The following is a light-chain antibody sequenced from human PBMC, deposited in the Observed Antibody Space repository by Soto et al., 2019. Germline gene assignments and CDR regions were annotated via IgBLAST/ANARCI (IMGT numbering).Light chain of an antibody. J-gene: IGLJ1*01. Sequence: QSALTQPASVSGSPGQSITISCTGTSSDIGSYDLVSWYQQHPGTAPKLIIYEVTKRPSGVSTRFSGSKSGNTASLTISGLQAEDEADYYCSSYTSSSTYVFGTGTKVTVL. V-gene: IGLV2-14*02. CDR2: EVT. CDR1: SSDIGSYDL. CDR3: SSYTSSSTYV.